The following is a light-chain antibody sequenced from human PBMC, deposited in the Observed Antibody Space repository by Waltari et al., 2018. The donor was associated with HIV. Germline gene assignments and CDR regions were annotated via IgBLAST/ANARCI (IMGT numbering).Light chain of an antibody. CDR2: KNI. V-gene: IGLV3-25*03. CDR3: QSAGGSGSYVV. Sequence: SYELPQPPSVSVSPGQTARITCSGDALPKQYAYLYQQKPGQAPVLVIYKNIERPSGIPARFSGSRSGTTVTLTISGVQAEDEADYHCQSAGGSGSYVVFGGGTKLTVL. J-gene: IGLJ2*01. CDR1: ALPKQY.